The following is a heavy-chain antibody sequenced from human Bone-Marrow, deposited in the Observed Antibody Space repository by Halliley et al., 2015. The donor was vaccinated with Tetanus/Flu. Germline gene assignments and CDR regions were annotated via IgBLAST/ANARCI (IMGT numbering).Heavy chain of an antibody. CDR3: AGGRREIDY. Sequence: TLSLTCTVSGGSITNHYWNWIRQPPGKGLEWIGYLYYDGDTKYNPSLKSRVTISVDTSKNQFSLKLSFVTAADTAVYYCAGGRREIDYWGQGTLVTVSS. V-gene: IGHV4-59*11. CDR1: GGSITNHY. J-gene: IGHJ4*02. D-gene: IGHD1-26*01. CDR2: LYYDGDT.